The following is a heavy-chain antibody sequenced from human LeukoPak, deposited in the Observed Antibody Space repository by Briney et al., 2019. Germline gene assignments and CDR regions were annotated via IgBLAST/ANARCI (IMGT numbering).Heavy chain of an antibody. Sequence: SETLSLTRTVSGGSISSYYWSWIRQPPGKGLEWIGYIYYSGSTNYNPSLKSRVTISVDTSKNQSSLKLSSVTAADTAVYYCARGGSGSGMDVWGKGTTVTVS. J-gene: IGHJ6*04. CDR3: ARGGSGSGMDV. CDR1: GGSISSYY. D-gene: IGHD6-19*01. V-gene: IGHV4-59*01. CDR2: IYYSGST.